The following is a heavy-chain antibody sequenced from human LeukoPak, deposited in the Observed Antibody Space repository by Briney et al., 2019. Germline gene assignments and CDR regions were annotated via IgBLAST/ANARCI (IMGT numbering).Heavy chain of an antibody. CDR3: ARDACSSRICSAGGNWFDP. CDR2: INPSGGST. D-gene: IGHD2-15*01. CDR1: GYTFTNYY. V-gene: IGHV1-46*01. J-gene: IGHJ5*02. Sequence: ASVKVSCEASGYTFTNYYMHWVRQAPGLGLEWMGTINPSGGSTNYAQKFQGRVTMTRDTSTSTVHMELSSLRSEDTAVYYCARDACSSRICSAGGNWFDPWGQGTLVTVSS.